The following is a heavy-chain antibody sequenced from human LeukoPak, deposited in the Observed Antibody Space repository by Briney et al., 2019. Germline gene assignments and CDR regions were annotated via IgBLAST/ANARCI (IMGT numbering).Heavy chain of an antibody. CDR2: INSDRRST. D-gene: IGHD2-15*01. Sequence: GGSLRLSCEASGFTFSSYWMHWVRQAPGKGLVWVSHINSDRRSTSYADSVKGRFTISRDNAKNTLYLQMNSLRAEDSAVYYCARDQPYCSGGICYFDYWGQGTLVTVSS. V-gene: IGHV3-74*01. CDR1: GFTFSSYW. J-gene: IGHJ4*02. CDR3: ARDQPYCSGGICYFDY.